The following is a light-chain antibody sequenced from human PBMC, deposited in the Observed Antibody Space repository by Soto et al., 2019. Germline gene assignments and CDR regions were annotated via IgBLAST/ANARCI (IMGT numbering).Light chain of an antibody. CDR3: QQYIDWPQGT. CDR2: DTS. V-gene: IGKV3-15*01. CDR1: QSVSSS. Sequence: EIVVTQSPATLSVSPGERVTLSCRASQSVSSSLAWYQQRPGQAPRLLIYDTSTRAAGISARFSGSGSGTEFTLTISSLQSEDFAGYYCQQYIDWPQGTFGQGTAVEIK. J-gene: IGKJ1*01.